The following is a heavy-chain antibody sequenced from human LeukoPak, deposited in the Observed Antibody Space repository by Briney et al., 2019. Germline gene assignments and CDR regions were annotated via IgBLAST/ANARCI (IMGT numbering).Heavy chain of an antibody. Sequence: PETLSLTCAVYGGSFSGYYWSWIRQPPGKGLEWIGEINHSGSTNYNPSLKSRVTISVDTSKNQFSLKLSSVTAADTAVYYCARGYPGRYVDYWGQGTLVTVSS. V-gene: IGHV4-34*01. J-gene: IGHJ4*02. CDR3: ARGYPGRYVDY. D-gene: IGHD3-16*01. CDR1: GGSFSGYY. CDR2: INHSGST.